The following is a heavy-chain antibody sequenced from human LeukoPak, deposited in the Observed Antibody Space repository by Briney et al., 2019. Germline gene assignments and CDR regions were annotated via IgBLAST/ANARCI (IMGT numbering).Heavy chain of an antibody. CDR1: GFTFDDYT. CDR2: ISWDGGST. V-gene: IGHV3-43*01. D-gene: IGHD6-6*01. CDR3: AIFPYRSSSAPFDY. J-gene: IGHJ4*02. Sequence: PGGSLRLSCAASGFTFDDYTMHWVRQAPGKGLGWVSLISWDGGSTYYADSVKGRFTISRDNSKNSLYLQMNSLRTEDTALYYCAIFPYRSSSAPFDYWGQGTLVTVSS.